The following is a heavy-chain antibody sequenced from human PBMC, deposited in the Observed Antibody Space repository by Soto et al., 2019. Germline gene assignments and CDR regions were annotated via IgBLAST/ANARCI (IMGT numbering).Heavy chain of an antibody. CDR3: ARGRTSSHTPGDY. CDR1: GGSISSGGYY. V-gene: IGHV4-31*03. Sequence: QVQLQESGPGLVKPSQTLSLTCTVSGGSISSGGYYWSWIRQHPGKGLEWIGYIYYSGSTYYNPYIKSRVTISVDTSKNQFSLKLSSVTAADTAVYYCARGRTSSHTPGDYWGQGTLVTVSS. CDR2: IYYSGST. J-gene: IGHJ4*02. D-gene: IGHD2-2*01.